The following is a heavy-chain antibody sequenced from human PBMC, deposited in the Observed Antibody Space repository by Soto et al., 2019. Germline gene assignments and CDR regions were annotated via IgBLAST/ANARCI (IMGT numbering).Heavy chain of an antibody. J-gene: IGHJ6*02. D-gene: IGHD6-19*01. CDR1: GYTFTSYG. CDR3: ARCLAAVAGASYYGMDV. Sequence: QVQLVQSGAEVKKPGASVKVSCKASGYTFTSYGISWVRQAPGQGLEWMGWISAYNGNTNYAQKLQGRVTMTTDTSTSTAYMVLRSLRSDDTAVYYCARCLAAVAGASYYGMDVWGQGTTVTVSS. CDR2: ISAYNGNT. V-gene: IGHV1-18*01.